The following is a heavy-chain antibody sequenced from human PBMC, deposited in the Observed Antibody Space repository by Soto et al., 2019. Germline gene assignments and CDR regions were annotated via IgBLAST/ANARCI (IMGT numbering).Heavy chain of an antibody. CDR1: GFTFSNYA. V-gene: IGHV3-23*01. Sequence: EVQLLGSGGGLVQPGGSLRLSCAASGFTFSNYAMSWVRQAPGKGLEWVSGISGSGGSTYYADSVKGRFTISRDNSKNTMYLQMNSLRAEDTGVYYCAKAQGTVSYYRYGMDVWGQGTTVTVSS. CDR2: ISGSGGST. CDR3: AKAQGTVSYYRYGMDV. D-gene: IGHD2-21*02. J-gene: IGHJ6*02.